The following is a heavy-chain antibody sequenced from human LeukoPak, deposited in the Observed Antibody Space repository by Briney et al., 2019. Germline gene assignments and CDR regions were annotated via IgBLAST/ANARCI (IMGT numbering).Heavy chain of an antibody. V-gene: IGHV3-33*01. J-gene: IGHJ4*02. CDR3: AREVNWRFDY. CDR1: GFTFSSYG. CDR2: IWYDGSNK. Sequence: PGGSLRLSCAASGFTFSSYGMHWVRQAPGKGLEWVAVIWYDGSNKYYADSVKGRFTISRDNSKNTLYLRMGSLRGEDMAVYYCAREVNWRFDYWGQGTLVTVSS. D-gene: IGHD1-1*01.